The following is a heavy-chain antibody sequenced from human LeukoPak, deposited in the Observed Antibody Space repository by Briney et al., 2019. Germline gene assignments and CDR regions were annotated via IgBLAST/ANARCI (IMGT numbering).Heavy chain of an antibody. CDR3: ARGGDGASSPYYYYYMDV. V-gene: IGHV1-2*02. D-gene: IGHD3-16*01. Sequence: ASVKVSCKASGGTFSSYAISWVRQAPGQGLEWMGWINPNSGGTNYAQKFQGRVTMTRDTSISTAYMELSRLRSDDTAVYYCARGGDGASSPYYYYYMDVWGKGTTVTVSS. J-gene: IGHJ6*03. CDR1: GGTFSSYA. CDR2: INPNSGGT.